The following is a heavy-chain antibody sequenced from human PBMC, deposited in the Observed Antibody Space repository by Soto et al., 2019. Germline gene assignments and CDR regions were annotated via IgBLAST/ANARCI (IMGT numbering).Heavy chain of an antibody. D-gene: IGHD3-10*01. J-gene: IGHJ6*02. CDR1: GGSISSGGYY. CDR3: ARDSSRITMVRGVTPYYGMDV. CDR2: IYYSGST. Sequence: QVQLQESGPGLVKPSQTLSLTCTVSGGSISSGGYYWSWIRQHPGKGLEWIGYIYYSGSTYYNPSIASRVTLSVETSKNQYSMKLRSVTAADTAVYYCARDSSRITMVRGVTPYYGMDVWGQGTTVTVSS. V-gene: IGHV4-31*03.